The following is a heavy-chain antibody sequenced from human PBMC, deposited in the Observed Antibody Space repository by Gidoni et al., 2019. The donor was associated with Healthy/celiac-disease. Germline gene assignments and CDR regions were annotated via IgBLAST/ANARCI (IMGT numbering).Heavy chain of an antibody. CDR1: GGSISSYY. CDR3: AGGLDYYYGMDV. V-gene: IGHV4-59*01. J-gene: IGHJ6*02. D-gene: IGHD6-19*01. CDR2: IYYSGST. Sequence: GPGLVKPSETLSLTCTVSGGSISSYYWSWIRQPPGKGLEWIGYIYYSGSTNYNTSLKSRVTISVDTSKNQFSLKLSSVTAADTAVYYCAGGLDYYYGMDVWGQGTTVTVS.